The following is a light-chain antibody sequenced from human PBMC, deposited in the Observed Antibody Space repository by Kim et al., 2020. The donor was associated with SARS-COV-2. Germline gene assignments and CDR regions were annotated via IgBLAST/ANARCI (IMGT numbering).Light chain of an antibody. J-gene: IGKJ3*01. CDR3: QQSYITPFT. V-gene: IGKV1-39*01. CDR2: AAS. Sequence: ASVADRVNITCRTTQSISSRLNWYQQKPGGAPKLLISAASTVQGGVPSRFSGSGSETDFTLTNSSLQPEDFATYFCQQSYITPFTFGRGTKVDIK. CDR1: QSISSR.